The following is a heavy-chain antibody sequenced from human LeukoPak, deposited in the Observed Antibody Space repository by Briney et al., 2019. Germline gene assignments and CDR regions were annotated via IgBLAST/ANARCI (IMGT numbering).Heavy chain of an antibody. V-gene: IGHV4-34*01. CDR2: INHSGST. Sequence: SETLSLTCAVYGGSFSGYYWSWIRQPPGKELEWIGEINHSGSTNYNPSLKSRVTISVDTPKNQFSLKLSSVTAADTAVYYCARFLSARQPQKAFDIWGQGTMVTVSS. D-gene: IGHD3-3*01. CDR3: ARFLSARQPQKAFDI. J-gene: IGHJ3*02. CDR1: GGSFSGYY.